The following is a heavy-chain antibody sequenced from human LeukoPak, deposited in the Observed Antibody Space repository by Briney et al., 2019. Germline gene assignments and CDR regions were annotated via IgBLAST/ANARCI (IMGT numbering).Heavy chain of an antibody. CDR1: GFTSDNYG. CDR2: VRYDETNK. Sequence: GASLRLSCAASGFTSDNYGMHWVRQAPGKGLEWVAFVRYDETNKYYADSVKGRFTISRDNSKNTLYLQMNSLRVEDTAIYYCAKTHGPYCSGGTCLDYYYYMDVWGKGTTVTVSS. CDR3: AKTHGPYCSGGTCLDYYYYMDV. J-gene: IGHJ6*03. D-gene: IGHD2-15*01. V-gene: IGHV3-30*02.